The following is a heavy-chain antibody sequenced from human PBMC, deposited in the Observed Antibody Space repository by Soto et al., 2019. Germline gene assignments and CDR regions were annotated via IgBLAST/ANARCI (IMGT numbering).Heavy chain of an antibody. CDR1: GFTFSSYS. V-gene: IGHV3-48*01. CDR3: ARLGAAWIQLWDFAY. D-gene: IGHD5-18*01. CDR2: ISSSSSTI. J-gene: IGHJ4*02. Sequence: EVQLVESGGGLVQPGGSLRLSCAASGFTFSSYSMNWVRQAPGKGLEWVSYISSSSSTIYYADSVKGRFTISRDNAKNPLYLQMNSLRAEDTAVYYCARLGAAWIQLWDFAYWGQGTLVTVSS.